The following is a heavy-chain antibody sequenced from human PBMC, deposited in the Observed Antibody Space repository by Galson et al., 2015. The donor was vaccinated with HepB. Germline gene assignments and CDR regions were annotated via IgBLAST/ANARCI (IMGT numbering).Heavy chain of an antibody. J-gene: IGHJ4*02. Sequence: SLRLSCAASGFTFSSYGMHWVRQAPGKGLEWVAVIWYDGSNKYYADSVKGRFTISRDNSKNTLYLQMNSLRAEDTAVYYCAKNSPRPIQPYAGTDYWGQGTLVTVSS. CDR3: AKNSPRPIQPYAGTDY. CDR2: IWYDGSNK. CDR1: GFTFSSYG. V-gene: IGHV3-33*06. D-gene: IGHD5-18*01.